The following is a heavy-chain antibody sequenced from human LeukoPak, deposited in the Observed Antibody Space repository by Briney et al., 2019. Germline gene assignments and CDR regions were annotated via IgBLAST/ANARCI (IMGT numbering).Heavy chain of an antibody. D-gene: IGHD3-10*01. CDR2: INPNSGAT. CDR3: ARDDLWFGEGYYYMDV. V-gene: IGHV1-2*02. J-gene: IGHJ6*03. Sequence: GASVKVPCKASGYTFTGYYIHWMRQAPGQGLEWMGWINPNSGATNYAQRFQGRVTMTRDTPTNTVYMEMSRLTADDTALYYCARDDLWFGEGYYYMDVWGTGTTVTVSS. CDR1: GYTFTGYY.